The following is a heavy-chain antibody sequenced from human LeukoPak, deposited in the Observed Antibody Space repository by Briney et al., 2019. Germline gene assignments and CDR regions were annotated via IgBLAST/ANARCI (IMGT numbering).Heavy chain of an antibody. CDR2: IYYSGGT. Sequence: SGTLSLTCTVSGGSISDYYWSWIRQPPGKGLEWIGYIYYSGGTNYNPSLKSRVTISVDTSKNQFSLNLSSVTAADTATYYCAREGGDSVGDAFDIWGQGTMVTVSS. D-gene: IGHD4-17*01. CDR1: GGSISDYY. J-gene: IGHJ3*02. V-gene: IGHV4-59*01. CDR3: AREGGDSVGDAFDI.